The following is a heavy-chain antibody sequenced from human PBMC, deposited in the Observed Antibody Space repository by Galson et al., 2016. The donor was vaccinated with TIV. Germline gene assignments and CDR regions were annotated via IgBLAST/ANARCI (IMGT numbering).Heavy chain of an antibody. CDR3: ARRGRYCSGATCYSAFDI. Sequence: QSGAEVKKPGESLQISCKGSGYSFTSYWIAWVRQMPGKGLEWMGIIYPGDSDTRNSPSFQGQVTFSADKSINTAYLQWSSLKASDTAMYYCARRGRYCSGATCYSAFDIWGQGTMVTVSP. J-gene: IGHJ3*02. D-gene: IGHD2-15*01. CDR2: IYPGDSDT. CDR1: GYSFTSYW. V-gene: IGHV5-51*03.